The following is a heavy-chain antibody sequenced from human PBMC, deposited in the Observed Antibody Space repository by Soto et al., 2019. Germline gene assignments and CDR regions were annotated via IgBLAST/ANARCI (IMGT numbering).Heavy chain of an antibody. CDR3: ARVRVHLGYVPMGCAYYYGMDV. CDR1: GFPVSSNY. D-gene: IGHD3-10*02. J-gene: IGHJ6*02. V-gene: IGHV3-66*01. Sequence: PGGSLSLSCAASGFPVSSNYMSWVRQAPGKGLEWVSVIYSGGSTYYADSVKGRFTISRDNSKNTPYLQMNSLRAEDTAVYYCARVRVHLGYVPMGCAYYYGMDVWGQGTTVTVSS. CDR2: IYSGGST.